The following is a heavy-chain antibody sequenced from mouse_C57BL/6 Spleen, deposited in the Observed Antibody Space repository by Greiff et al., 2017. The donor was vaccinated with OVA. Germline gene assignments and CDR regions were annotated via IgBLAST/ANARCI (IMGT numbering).Heavy chain of an antibody. D-gene: IGHD3-2*02. Sequence: EVQLQQSGPELVKPGASVKISCKASGYSFTGYYMNWVKQSPEKSLEWIGEINPSTGGTTYNQKFKAKATLTVDKSSSTAYMQLKSLTSEDSAVYYCASQLRSPFDYWGQGTTLTVSS. CDR3: ASQLRSPFDY. CDR1: GYSFTGYY. V-gene: IGHV1-42*01. J-gene: IGHJ2*01. CDR2: INPSTGGT.